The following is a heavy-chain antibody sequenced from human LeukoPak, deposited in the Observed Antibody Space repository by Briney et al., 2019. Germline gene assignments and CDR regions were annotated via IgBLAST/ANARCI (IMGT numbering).Heavy chain of an antibody. D-gene: IGHD6-13*01. Sequence: GGSLRLSCAASGFTFSSYGMNWDRQAPGKGLEWVSSISSGSTYIYYADSVKGRFTTSRDNAKNSLYLQMNSLRAEDTAVYYCARDRVAYSSSDHFDYWGQGTLVTVSS. V-gene: IGHV3-21*01. CDR1: GFTFSSYG. CDR2: ISSGSTYI. CDR3: ARDRVAYSSSDHFDY. J-gene: IGHJ4*02.